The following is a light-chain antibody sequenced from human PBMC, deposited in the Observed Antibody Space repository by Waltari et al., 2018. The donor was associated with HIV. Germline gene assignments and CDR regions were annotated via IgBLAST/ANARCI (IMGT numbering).Light chain of an antibody. Sequence: QSVLAQPPSVSGAPGQRVTISCSGSGSNIRSNYVNWYQQLPVTAPRVLIYNDDQRPSGFPARFSGSKAGTTASLAISGLQSEDEADYYCAAWGDTLKVYVFGTGTKVTVL. CDR2: NDD. CDR1: GSNIRSNY. V-gene: IGLV1-44*01. CDR3: AAWGDTLKVYV. J-gene: IGLJ1*01.